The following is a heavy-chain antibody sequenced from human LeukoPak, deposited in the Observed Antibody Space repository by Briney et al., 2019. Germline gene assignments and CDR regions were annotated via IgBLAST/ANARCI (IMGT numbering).Heavy chain of an antibody. CDR2: ISVYNGNT. CDR1: GYTFNSYG. CDR3: ARDQFLLGYCSGGRGCRRAYYFDY. V-gene: IGHV1-18*01. J-gene: IGHJ4*02. Sequence: GASVKVSCTASGYTFNSYGISWVRQAPGQGLEWMGWISVYNGNTNYAQKLQGRVTMTTDTSTSTAYMEVRSLRSDDTAVYYCARDQFLLGYCSGGRGCRRAYYFDYWGQGTLVTVSS. D-gene: IGHD2-15*01.